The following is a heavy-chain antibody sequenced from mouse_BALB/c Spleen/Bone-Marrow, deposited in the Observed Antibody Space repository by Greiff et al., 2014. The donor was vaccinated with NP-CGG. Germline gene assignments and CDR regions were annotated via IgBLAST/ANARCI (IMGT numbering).Heavy chain of an antibody. CDR3: ARTGIGLDY. Sequence: PELVKPGASVKISCKASGYAFNLSWMNWAKQRPGQGLEWIGRIYPGDGDTSYNGKFKGKATLTADKSSSTAYMQLINLTSVDSAVYFCARTGIGLDYWGQGTSVTVSS. CDR1: GYAFNLSW. J-gene: IGHJ4*01. D-gene: IGHD4-1*01. CDR2: IYPGDGDT. V-gene: IGHV1-82*01.